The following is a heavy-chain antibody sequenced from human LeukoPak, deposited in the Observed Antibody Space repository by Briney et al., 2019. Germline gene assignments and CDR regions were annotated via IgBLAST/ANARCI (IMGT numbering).Heavy chain of an antibody. J-gene: IGHJ4*02. Sequence: PGGSLRLSCAASGFAFSSYAMSWVRQAPGKGLEWGSAISGSGGSTFYADSVKGRFTISRDNSKNTLYLQMNSLRAEDTAVYYCAKPVRGSNRPYYFDYWGQGTLVTVSS. CDR3: AKPVRGSNRPYYFDY. CDR2: ISGSGGST. D-gene: IGHD1-26*01. V-gene: IGHV3-23*01. CDR1: GFAFSSYA.